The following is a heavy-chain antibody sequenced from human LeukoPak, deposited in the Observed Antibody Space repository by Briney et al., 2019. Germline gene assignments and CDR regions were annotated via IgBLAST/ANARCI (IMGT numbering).Heavy chain of an antibody. J-gene: IGHJ4*02. V-gene: IGHV3-48*03. CDR1: GFTFSRFE. D-gene: IGHD4-23*01. CDR3: TREQDREAAATVVGDY. Sequence: GGSLRLSCVAAGFTFSRFEMNWVRQAPGKGLEWISHISTGTYIAYTDSVKGRFTISRDNAKNSLYLQMNSLRAEDTAVYYCTREQDREAAATVVGDYWGQGTLVAVSS. CDR2: ISTGTYI.